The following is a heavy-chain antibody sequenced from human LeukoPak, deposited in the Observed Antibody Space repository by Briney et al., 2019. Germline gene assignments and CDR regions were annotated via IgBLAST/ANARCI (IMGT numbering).Heavy chain of an antibody. J-gene: IGHJ4*02. V-gene: IGHV4-59*12. Sequence: PSETLSLTCTVSGGSISSYYWSWIRQPPGKGLEWIGYIYYSGSTNYNPSLKSRVTISVDTSKNQFSLKLSSVTAADTAVYYCARVGRWLPKSPFDYWGQGTLVTVSS. D-gene: IGHD5-24*01. CDR3: ARVGRWLPKSPFDY. CDR1: GGSISSYY. CDR2: IYYSGST.